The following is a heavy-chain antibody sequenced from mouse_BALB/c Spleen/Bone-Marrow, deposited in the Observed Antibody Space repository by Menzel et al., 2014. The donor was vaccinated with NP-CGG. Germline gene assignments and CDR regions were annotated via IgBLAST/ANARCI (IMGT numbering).Heavy chain of an antibody. V-gene: IGHV5-6-3*01. D-gene: IGHD3-2*02. CDR1: GFTFSNYG. J-gene: IGHJ2*01. Sequence: EVKLMESGGGLVQPGGSLELSCAASGFTFSNYGMSWVRQTPDKRLELVATIHSNGGITYYPDSVKGRFTISRDNAKNTLCLQMTSLKSEDTAMYYCAKNQEAFDYWGQGTTLTVSS. CDR2: IHSNGGIT. CDR3: AKNQEAFDY.